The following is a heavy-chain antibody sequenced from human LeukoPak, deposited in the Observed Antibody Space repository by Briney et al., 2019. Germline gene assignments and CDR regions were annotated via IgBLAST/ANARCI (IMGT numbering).Heavy chain of an antibody. CDR3: ARWGFSGIEEFDY. Sequence: PGGSLRLSCAASGFTFSSYGMNWVRQAPGKRLEWVSYISSSSDSIYYADSVKGRFTISRDNAENSLYLQMNSLRDEDTAVYYCARWGFSGIEEFDYWGQGTLVTVSS. J-gene: IGHJ4*02. CDR1: GFTFSSYG. CDR2: ISSSSDSI. D-gene: IGHD1-26*01. V-gene: IGHV3-48*02.